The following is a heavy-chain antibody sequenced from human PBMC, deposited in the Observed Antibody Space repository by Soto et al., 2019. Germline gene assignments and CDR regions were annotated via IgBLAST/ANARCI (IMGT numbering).Heavy chain of an antibody. D-gene: IGHD2-8*01. CDR1: GFAFSHYT. V-gene: IGHV3-21*01. CDR3: ARGYCTNSSCQNYFDL. J-gene: IGHJ4*02. CDR2: ISYTSNYK. Sequence: EVQLVESGGGLVKPGGSLRLSCAASGFAFSHYTMNWVRQAPGKGLEWVSTISYTSNYKYYTESVKGRFTISRDNAKNSLYLQMTSLRAEDSGVFYCARGYCTNSSCQNYFDLWGQGTLVTVSS.